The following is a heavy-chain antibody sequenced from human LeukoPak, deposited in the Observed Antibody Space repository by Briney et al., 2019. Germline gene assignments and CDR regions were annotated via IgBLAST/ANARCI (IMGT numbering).Heavy chain of an antibody. J-gene: IGHJ4*02. CDR2: VYYSGNT. V-gene: IGHV4-59*01. CDR3: ASGPESYYFDY. CDR1: GGSISTYY. Sequence: SETLSLTCSVSGGSISTYYYPWIRQPPGKGLEWIGYVYYSGNTNYNPSLKSRVTISLDTSKNQLSLKMTSVTAADTAMYYCASGPESYYFDYWGQGTLVTVSS.